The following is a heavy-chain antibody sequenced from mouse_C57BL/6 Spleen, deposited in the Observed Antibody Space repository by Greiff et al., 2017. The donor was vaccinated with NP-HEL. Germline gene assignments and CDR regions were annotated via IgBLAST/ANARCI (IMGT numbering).Heavy chain of an antibody. V-gene: IGHV1-62-2*01. CDR3: ARHLWLRRYFDY. Sequence: QVQLKESGAELVKPGASVKLSCKASGYTFTEYTIHWVKQRSGQGLEWIGWFYPGSGSIKYNEKFKDKATLTADISSSTVYMELSRLTSEDSAVYFCARHLWLRRYFDYWGQGTTLTVSS. CDR1: GYTFTEYT. D-gene: IGHD2-2*01. CDR2: FYPGSGSI. J-gene: IGHJ2*01.